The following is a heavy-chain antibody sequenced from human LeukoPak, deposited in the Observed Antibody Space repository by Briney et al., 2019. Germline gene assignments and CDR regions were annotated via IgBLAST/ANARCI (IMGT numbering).Heavy chain of an antibody. Sequence: GGSLRLSCAVSGFTFSSHSMHWVRQAPGKGLEWVSHISSSSSATYYADSVKGRFTMSRDNAKNSLHLQMNRLRGEDTAVYYCASWAGAAAGFSGPFDYWGPGTLVTVSS. CDR1: GFTFSSHS. V-gene: IGHV3-48*01. J-gene: IGHJ4*02. D-gene: IGHD6-13*01. CDR2: ISSSSSAT. CDR3: ASWAGAAAGFSGPFDY.